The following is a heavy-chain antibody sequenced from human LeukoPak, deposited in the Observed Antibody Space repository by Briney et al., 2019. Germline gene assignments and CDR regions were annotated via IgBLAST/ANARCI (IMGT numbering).Heavy chain of an antibody. D-gene: IGHD6-19*01. CDR2: ISWNSGSI. CDR3: AKRGQWLALDY. CDR1: GFTFDDYA. J-gene: IGHJ4*02. V-gene: IGHV3-9*01. Sequence: PGRSLRLSCAASGFTFDDYAMHWVRQAPGKGLEWVSGISWNSGSIGYADSVKGRFTISRDNAKNSLYLQMNSLRVEDTALYYCAKRGQWLALDYWGQGTLVTVSS.